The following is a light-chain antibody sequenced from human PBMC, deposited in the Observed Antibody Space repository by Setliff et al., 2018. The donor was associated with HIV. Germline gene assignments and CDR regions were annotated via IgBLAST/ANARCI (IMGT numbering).Light chain of an antibody. CDR2: EVT. CDR3: SSYTTNTTFV. J-gene: IGLJ1*01. V-gene: IGLV2-14*01. CDR1: SSDVGNYNY. Sequence: QSVLTQPASVSGSPGQSITISCTGTSSDVGNYNYVSWYQQHPGKAPKLMIYEVTYRPSGVSNRFSGSKSGNTASPTISGLQAEDEADYYCSSYTTNTTFVFGTGTKVTVL.